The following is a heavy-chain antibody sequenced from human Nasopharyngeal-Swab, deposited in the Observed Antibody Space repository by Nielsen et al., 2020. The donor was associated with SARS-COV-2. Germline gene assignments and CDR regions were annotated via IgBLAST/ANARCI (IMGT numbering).Heavy chain of an antibody. CDR3: ARDLGGFGGY. V-gene: IGHV3-74*01. D-gene: IGHD4-23*01. CDR2: INTDGRRT. J-gene: IGHJ4*02. Sequence: GGSLRLSCAASGFSFSTFWMHWVRQVPGEGLVWVSRINTDGRRTDYAESVKGRFTISRDNVKNMLYLQMNNLRPEDTAVYYCARDLGGFGGYWCQGTLATVSS. CDR1: GFSFSTFW.